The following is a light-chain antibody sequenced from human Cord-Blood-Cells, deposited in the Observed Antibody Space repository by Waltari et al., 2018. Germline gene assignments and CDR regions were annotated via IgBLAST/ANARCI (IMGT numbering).Light chain of an antibody. CDR1: QSISSW. CDR3: QQYNSYSWT. CDR2: DAS. V-gene: IGKV1-5*01. Sequence: DIQMTQSPSTLSASVGDRVTITCRASQSISSWLPWYQQKPGKAPKLLIYDASSLESGVPSRFSGRGSGTEFTLTISSLQPDDFATYYCQQYNSYSWTFGQGTKVEIK. J-gene: IGKJ1*01.